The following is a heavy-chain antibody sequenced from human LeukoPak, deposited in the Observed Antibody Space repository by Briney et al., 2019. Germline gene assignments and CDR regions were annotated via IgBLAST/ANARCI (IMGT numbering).Heavy chain of an antibody. Sequence: GGSLRLSCAASGFTLSSYSMNWVRQAPGKGLEWVSSISSSSSYIYYADSVKGRFTISRDNAKNSLYLQMNSLRAEDTAVYYCAREPDCSGGSCYSNFDYWGQGTLVTVSS. V-gene: IGHV3-21*01. CDR2: ISSSSSYI. D-gene: IGHD2-15*01. CDR3: AREPDCSGGSCYSNFDY. J-gene: IGHJ4*02. CDR1: GFTLSSYS.